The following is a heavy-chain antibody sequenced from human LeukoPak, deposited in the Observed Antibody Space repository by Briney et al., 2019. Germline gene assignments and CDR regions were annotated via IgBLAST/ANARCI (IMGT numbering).Heavy chain of an antibody. D-gene: IGHD2-15*01. V-gene: IGHV3-49*03. Sequence: GGSLRLSCAASGLTFSSYAMSWFRQAPGKGLEWVGFIRSKAYGGTTEYAASVKGRFTISRDDSKSIAYLQMNSLKTEDTAVYYCTRDPAEDGGYVDYWGQGTLVTVSS. J-gene: IGHJ4*02. CDR3: TRDPAEDGGYVDY. CDR2: IRSKAYGGTT. CDR1: GLTFSSYA.